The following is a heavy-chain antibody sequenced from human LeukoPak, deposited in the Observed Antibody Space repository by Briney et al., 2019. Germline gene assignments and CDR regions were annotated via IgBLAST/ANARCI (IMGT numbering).Heavy chain of an antibody. Sequence: PGGSLRLSCAASEFTFSSNYMSWVRQAPGKGLEWVSVICSGGSTSYAASVKGRFTISTDNSKNTLYLKMNRLRAEDTAVYYCARDHYDSSGYRNDAFDIWGQGTMVTVYS. V-gene: IGHV3-53*01. J-gene: IGHJ3*02. D-gene: IGHD3-22*01. CDR2: ICSGGST. CDR3: ARDHYDSSGYRNDAFDI. CDR1: EFTFSSNY.